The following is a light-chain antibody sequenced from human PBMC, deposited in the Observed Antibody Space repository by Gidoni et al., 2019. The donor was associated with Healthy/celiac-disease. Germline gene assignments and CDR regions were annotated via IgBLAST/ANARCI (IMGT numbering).Light chain of an antibody. J-gene: IGKJ1*01. Sequence: DIVMPQSPAPLAVSLGERATIHCKSSQSVLYSSNNKTYLAWYQQKPGQPPKLLIYWASTRESGVPDRFSGSGSGTDFTLTISSLQAEDVAVYYCQQYYSTPWTFGQGTKVEIK. CDR1: QSVLYSSNNKTY. CDR2: WAS. CDR3: QQYYSTPWT. V-gene: IGKV4-1*01.